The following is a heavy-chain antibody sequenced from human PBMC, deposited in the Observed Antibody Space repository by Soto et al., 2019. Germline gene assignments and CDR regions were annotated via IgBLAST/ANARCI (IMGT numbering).Heavy chain of an antibody. CDR2: IYWDDDK. Sequence: QITLKESGPTLVKPTQTLTLTCTFSGFSLSTSGVGVGWIRQPPGKALEWLALIYWDDDKRYSPSLKSRLTITKDTSKNQVVLTMTNMDPVDTATYYCAHKGSLHYYDSSGYSSYFQHWGQGTLVTVSS. CDR1: GFSLSTSGVG. D-gene: IGHD3-22*01. J-gene: IGHJ1*01. V-gene: IGHV2-5*02. CDR3: AHKGSLHYYDSSGYSSYFQH.